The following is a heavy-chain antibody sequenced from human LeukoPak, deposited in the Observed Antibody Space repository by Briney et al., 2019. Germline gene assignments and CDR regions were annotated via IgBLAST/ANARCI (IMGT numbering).Heavy chain of an antibody. CDR3: EKVRRQVLWPCLDY. Sequence: GGSLRLAWAAAGFTFSSYAMSWVRQAPGKGLEWVSAISGGGGRTYYADSVKGRFTVSRDTSKNTLYRQMSSVRAEGTATYYCEKVRRQVLWPCLDYWGQGTLVTVSS. J-gene: IGHJ4*02. D-gene: IGHD2-2*01. CDR1: GFTFSSYA. CDR2: ISGGGGRT. V-gene: IGHV3-23*01.